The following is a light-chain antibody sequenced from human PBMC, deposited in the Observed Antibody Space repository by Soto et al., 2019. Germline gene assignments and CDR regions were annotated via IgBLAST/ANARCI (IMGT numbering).Light chain of an antibody. CDR2: STS. V-gene: IGLV7-43*01. CDR1: TGAVTSNYY. CDR3: LLYYGGTQLV. Sequence: QAVVTQEPSLTVSPGGTVTLTCASSTGAVTSNYYANWFQQKPGQPPRALIYSTSNRHPWTPARFSGSLLGGKAALTLSGVQPEDEAEYYCLLYYGGTQLVFGGGTQLTVL. J-gene: IGLJ7*01.